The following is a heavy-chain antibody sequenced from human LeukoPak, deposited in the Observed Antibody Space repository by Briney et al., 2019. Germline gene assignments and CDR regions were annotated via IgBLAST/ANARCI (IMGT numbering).Heavy chain of an antibody. CDR1: GYSFTSYW. V-gene: IGHV5-51*01. CDR3: ARQWNYYDSSGYIDL. CDR2: IYPGDSDT. D-gene: IGHD3-22*01. J-gene: IGHJ3*01. Sequence: GESLKISFKGSGYSFTSYWIGWVRQTPGKGLEWMGIIYPGDSDTIYSPSFKGQVTISADKFIRTDSPQWSSLKDSDTGMYYCARQWNYYDSSGYIDLWGQGTMVTVSS.